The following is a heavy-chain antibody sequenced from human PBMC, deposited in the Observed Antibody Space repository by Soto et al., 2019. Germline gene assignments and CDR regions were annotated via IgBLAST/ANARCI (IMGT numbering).Heavy chain of an antibody. CDR2: ISYDGNNK. V-gene: IGHV3-30-3*01. CDR1: GFTFNTYA. D-gene: IGHD6-19*01. Sequence: QVQLVESGGGVVQPGRSLRLSCAASGFTFNTYAMHWVRQAPGKGLEWVAIISYDGNNKYNADSVKGRFTISRDNSKNTLYLQMNSLRAEDTAVYYCARGDSSGWSPIDFWGQGTLVTVSS. CDR3: ARGDSSGWSPIDF. J-gene: IGHJ4*02.